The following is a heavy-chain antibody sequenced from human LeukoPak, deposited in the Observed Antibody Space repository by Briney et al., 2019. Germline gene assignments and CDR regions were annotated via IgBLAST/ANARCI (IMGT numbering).Heavy chain of an antibody. V-gene: IGHV4-59*08. Sequence: SETLSLTCTVSGGSIGSYYWNWIRQPPGKGLEGIGYIDYSGSTNYNPSLKSRVTISVDTSKNQFSLKLSSVTAADTAVYYCARFGAAAALVEYWGQGTLVTVSS. D-gene: IGHD6-13*01. CDR3: ARFGAAAALVEY. CDR1: GGSIGSYY. J-gene: IGHJ4*02. CDR2: IDYSGST.